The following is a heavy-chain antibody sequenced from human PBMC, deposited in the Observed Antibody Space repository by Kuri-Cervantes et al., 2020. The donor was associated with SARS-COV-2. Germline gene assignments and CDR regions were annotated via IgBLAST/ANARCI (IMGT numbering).Heavy chain of an antibody. CDR1: GFTFSSYW. J-gene: IGHJ4*02. Sequence: GGSLRLSCAASGFTFSSYWMSWVRQAPGKGLEWVSAISGSGGSTYYADSVKGRFTISRDNSKNTLYLQMNSLRAEDTAVYYCARGSSSTYFDYWGQGTLVTVSS. D-gene: IGHD6-6*01. CDR2: ISGSGGST. CDR3: ARGSSSTYFDY. V-gene: IGHV3-23*01.